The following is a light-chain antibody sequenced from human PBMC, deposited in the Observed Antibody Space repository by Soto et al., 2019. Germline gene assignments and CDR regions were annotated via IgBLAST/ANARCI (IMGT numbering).Light chain of an antibody. J-gene: IGKJ1*01. V-gene: IGKV1-5*03. CDR1: QGIISW. Sequence: DMQMTQSPSTLSASVGDRVTIPCRASQGIISWLSCYQQKPGKAPKLLIYKASSLETGVPSRFSGSGSGTEFTLTISSLQPDDFATYYCQQYNSYSRSFGQGTKVDI. CDR3: QQYNSYSRS. CDR2: KAS.